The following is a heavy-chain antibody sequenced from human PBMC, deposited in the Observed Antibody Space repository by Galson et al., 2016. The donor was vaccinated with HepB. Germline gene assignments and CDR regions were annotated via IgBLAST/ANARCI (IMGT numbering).Heavy chain of an antibody. CDR1: GFTFDDYA. J-gene: IGHJ4*02. V-gene: IGHV3-48*03. D-gene: IGHD5-12*01. CDR3: ARDLRSGYDSGIDH. Sequence: SLRLSCAASGFTFDDYAMHWVRQAPGKRLEWVSYISSSGSGMDYADSVRGRFTVSRDNGQNSLFLHMNNLRAEDTAIYYCARDLRSGYDSGIDHWGQGTLVTVSS. CDR2: ISSSGSGM.